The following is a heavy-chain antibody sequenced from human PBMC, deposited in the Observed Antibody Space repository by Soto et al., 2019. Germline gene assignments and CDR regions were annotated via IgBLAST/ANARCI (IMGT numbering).Heavy chain of an antibody. CDR2: IYPGDSDT. CDR1: GYSLTSYW. D-gene: IGHD3-3*01. CDR3: ARAITIFGVVPDYYGMGV. J-gene: IGHJ6*02. V-gene: IGHV5-51*01. Sequence: GESLKISCKGSGYSLTSYWIGWVRQMPGKGLEWMGIIYPGDSDTRYSPSFQGQVTISADKSISTAYLQWSSLKASDTAMYYCARAITIFGVVPDYYGMGVWGQGTTVTVSS.